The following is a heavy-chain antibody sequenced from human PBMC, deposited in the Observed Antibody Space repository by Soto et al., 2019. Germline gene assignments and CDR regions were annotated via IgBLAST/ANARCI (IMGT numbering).Heavy chain of an antibody. D-gene: IGHD2-15*01. CDR1: GFTFSNAW. J-gene: IGHJ6*02. CDR2: IKSKTDGGTT. Sequence: SLRLSCAASGFTFSNAWMSWVRQAPGKGLEWVGRIKSKTDGGTTDYAAPVKGRFTISRDDSKNTLYLQMNSLKTEDTAVYYCTTEGIDCSGGSCYRYYYYGMDVWGQGTTVTVSS. CDR3: TTEGIDCSGGSCYRYYYYGMDV. V-gene: IGHV3-15*01.